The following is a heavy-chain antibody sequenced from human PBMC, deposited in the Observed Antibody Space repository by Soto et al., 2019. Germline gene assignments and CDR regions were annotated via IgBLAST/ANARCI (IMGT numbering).Heavy chain of an antibody. CDR1: GGSLISGDYY. Sequence: SETLSLTCTVSGGSLISGDYYRSWIRQTPGKGLEWIGYIYYSGDTNYNPSLKSRVIISVDTSKNQFSLKLSSVTAADTAVYYCARGSIVATILDYGGNSGRDYWGQGTLVTVSS. CDR2: IYYSGDT. J-gene: IGHJ4*02. D-gene: IGHD5-12*01. V-gene: IGHV4-30-4*01. CDR3: ARGSIVATILDYGGNSGRDY.